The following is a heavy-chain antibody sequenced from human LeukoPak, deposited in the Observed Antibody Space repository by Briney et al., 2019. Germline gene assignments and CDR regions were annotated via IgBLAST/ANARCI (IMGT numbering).Heavy chain of an antibody. J-gene: IGHJ3*02. Sequence: PGGSLRLSCSASGFTFSSYGMHWVRQAPGKGLEWVAVISYDGSNKYYADSVKGRFTISRDNSKNTLYLQMNSLRAEDTAVYYCARQRRDGYNDAFDIWGQGTMVTVSS. CDR1: GFTFSSYG. CDR2: ISYDGSNK. V-gene: IGHV3-30*03. D-gene: IGHD5-24*01. CDR3: ARQRRDGYNDAFDI.